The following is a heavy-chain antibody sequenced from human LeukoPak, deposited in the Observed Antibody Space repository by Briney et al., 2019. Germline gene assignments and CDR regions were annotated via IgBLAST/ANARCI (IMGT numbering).Heavy chain of an antibody. CDR1: GGSISSYY. D-gene: IGHD3-10*01. CDR2: IYYSGST. Sequence: KSSETLSLTCTVSGGSISSYYWSWIRQPPGKGLEWIGYIYYSGSTNYNPSLKSRVTISVDTSKNQFSLKLSSVTAADTAVYYCAKSPSYYYGSGSYQYYFDYWGQGTLVTVSS. CDR3: AKSPSYYYGSGSYQYYFDY. V-gene: IGHV4-59*01. J-gene: IGHJ4*02.